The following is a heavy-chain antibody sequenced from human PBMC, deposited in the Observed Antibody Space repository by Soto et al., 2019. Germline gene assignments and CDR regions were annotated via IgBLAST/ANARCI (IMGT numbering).Heavy chain of an antibody. Sequence: GASVKVSCKASGGTFSSYAISWVRQAPGQGLEWMGGIIPIFGTANYAQKFQGRVTITADESTSTAYMELSSLRSEDTAVYYCARDDRGKDIAAAGTGIQALYYYYYGMDVWGQGTTVTVSS. CDR3: ARDDRGKDIAAAGTGIQALYYYYYGMDV. V-gene: IGHV1-69*13. D-gene: IGHD6-13*01. CDR1: GGTFSSYA. CDR2: IIPIFGTA. J-gene: IGHJ6*02.